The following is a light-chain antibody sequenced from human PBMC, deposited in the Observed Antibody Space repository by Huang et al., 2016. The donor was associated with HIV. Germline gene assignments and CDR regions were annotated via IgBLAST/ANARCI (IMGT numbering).Light chain of an antibody. CDR3: QKYDSAPRT. J-gene: IGKJ1*01. Sequence: DIEMTQSPPSLSASIGDRVTLTCRARHDISSFLAWYQQKTGSPPKLLIYGASIVQSGVPSRFSGSGSGTDFTLTINSLQPEDVANYYCQKYDSAPRTFGQGTKVEVK. V-gene: IGKV1-27*01. CDR2: GAS. CDR1: HDISSF.